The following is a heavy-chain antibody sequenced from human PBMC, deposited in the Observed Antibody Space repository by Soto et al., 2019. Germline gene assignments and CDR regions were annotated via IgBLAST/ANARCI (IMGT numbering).Heavy chain of an antibody. CDR3: ARDFRTPYSSSPPFDY. CDR1: GYSISSGYY. D-gene: IGHD6-6*01. Sequence: SETLSLTCAVSGYSISSGYYWGWIRQPPGKGLEWIGSIYHSGSTYYNPSLKSRVTISVDTSKNQFSLKLSSVTAADTAVYYCARDFRTPYSSSPPFDYWGQGTLVTVSS. J-gene: IGHJ4*02. V-gene: IGHV4-38-2*02. CDR2: IYHSGST.